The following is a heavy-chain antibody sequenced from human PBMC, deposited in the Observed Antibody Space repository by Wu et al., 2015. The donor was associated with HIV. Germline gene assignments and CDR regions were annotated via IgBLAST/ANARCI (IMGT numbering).Heavy chain of an antibody. D-gene: IGHD1-26*01. Sequence: QVQLVQSGAEVKKPGSSVKVSCKASGGTFSSYAISWVRQAPGQGLEWMGGIIPIFGTANYAQKFQGRVTITTDESTSTAYMELSSLRSEDTAVYYCARDRVVGAHPHGGHWYFDLWGRGTLVTVSS. CDR3: ARDRVVGAHPHGGHWYFDL. V-gene: IGHV1-69*05. CDR1: GGTFSSYA. CDR2: IIPIFGTA. J-gene: IGHJ2*01.